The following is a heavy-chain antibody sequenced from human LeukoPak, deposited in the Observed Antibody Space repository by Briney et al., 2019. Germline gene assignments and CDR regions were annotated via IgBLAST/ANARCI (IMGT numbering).Heavy chain of an antibody. V-gene: IGHV3-11*06. D-gene: IGHD5/OR15-5a*01. CDR2: ISSSSSYT. CDR1: GFTFSDYY. J-gene: IGHJ6*04. Sequence: SGGSLRLSCAASGFTFSDYYMSWIRQAPGKGLEGVSYISSSSSYTNYADSVKGRFTISRDNAKNSLYLQMNSLRAEDTAVYYCASVYAPATDYYYYGMDVWGKGTTVTVSS. CDR3: ASVYAPATDYYYYGMDV.